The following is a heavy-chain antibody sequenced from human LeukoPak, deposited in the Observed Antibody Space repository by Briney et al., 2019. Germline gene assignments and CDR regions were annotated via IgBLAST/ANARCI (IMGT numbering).Heavy chain of an antibody. D-gene: IGHD3-22*01. J-gene: IGHJ4*02. Sequence: SETLSLTCTVSGGSISSYYWSWIRQPPGKGLEWIGYIYYSASTNYNPSLKSRVTISVDTSKNQFSLELSSVTAADAAVYYCARVSYDSSGYYYFDYWGQGTLVTVSS. CDR2: IYYSAST. V-gene: IGHV4-59*01. CDR1: GGSISSYY. CDR3: ARVSYDSSGYYYFDY.